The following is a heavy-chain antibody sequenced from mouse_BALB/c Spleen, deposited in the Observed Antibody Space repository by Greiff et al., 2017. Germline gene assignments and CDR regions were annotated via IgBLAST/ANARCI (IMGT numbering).Heavy chain of an antibody. Sequence: EVKLVESGGGLVQPGGSRTLSCAASGFTFSDYGMAWVRQAPGKGPEWVAFISNLAYSIYYSDTVTGRFTISRENAKNTLYLEMSSLRSEDTAMYYCAREEGDYAMDYWGQGTSVTVSS. CDR1: GFTFSDYG. CDR2: ISNLAYSI. CDR3: AREEGDYAMDY. V-gene: IGHV5-15*02. J-gene: IGHJ4*01.